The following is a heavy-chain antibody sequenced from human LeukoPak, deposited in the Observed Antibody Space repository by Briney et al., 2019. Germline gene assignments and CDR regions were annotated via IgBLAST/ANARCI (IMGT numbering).Heavy chain of an antibody. D-gene: IGHD2-21*01. CDR3: AKNVVFTRYFDS. Sequence: GGSLRLSCAASGFTFSNHAMSWVRQAPGKGLQWVSVISGGGRTTEYADSVKGRFTVSRDNSVNTLSLHMDSLRVEDTAIYYCAKNVVFTRYFDSWGQVTMVTVSS. J-gene: IGHJ4*02. V-gene: IGHV3-23*01. CDR1: GFTFSNHA. CDR2: ISGGGRTT.